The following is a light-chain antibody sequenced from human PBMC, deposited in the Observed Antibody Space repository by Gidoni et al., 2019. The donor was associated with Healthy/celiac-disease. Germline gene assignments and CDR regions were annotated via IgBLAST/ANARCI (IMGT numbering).Light chain of an antibody. Sequence: EIVSTQSPGTLSLSPGERATLSCRASQGVSSSSIVWYQQKPGQTPRLVIYDASNRATGIPDRFSGSGSGTEFTLTISRMETEDYAVYYCQQFESSPTFGGGTRVEMK. J-gene: IGKJ4*01. CDR1: QGVSSSS. V-gene: IGKV3-20*01. CDR2: DAS. CDR3: QQFESSPT.